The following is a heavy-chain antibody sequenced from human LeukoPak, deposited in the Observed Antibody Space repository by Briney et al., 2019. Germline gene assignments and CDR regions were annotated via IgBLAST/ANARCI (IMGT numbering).Heavy chain of an antibody. D-gene: IGHD3-3*01. J-gene: IGHJ6*02. CDR3: ARVGAKSERSGYYTPYYYYGMDV. CDR2: IYYSGST. CDR1: GGSISSYY. Sequence: PSETLSLTCTVSGGSISSYYWSWIRQPPGKGLEWIGYIYYSGSTNYNPSLKSRVTISVDTSKNQFSLKLSSVTAADTAVYYCARVGAKSERSGYYTPYYYYGMDVWGQGTTVTVSS. V-gene: IGHV4-59*01.